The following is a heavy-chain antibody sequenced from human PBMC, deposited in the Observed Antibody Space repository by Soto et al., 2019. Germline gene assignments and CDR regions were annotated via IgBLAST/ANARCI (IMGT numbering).Heavy chain of an antibody. J-gene: IGHJ4*02. V-gene: IGHV4-39*01. CDR2: IYYSGST. D-gene: IGHD2-15*01. CDR3: PRLQGTVYCSGGSCYPSYYFDY. CDR1: GGSISSSSYY. Sequence: TSETLSLTCTVSGGSISSSSYYWGWIRQPPGKGLEWIGSIYYSGSTYYNPSLKSRVTISVDTSKNQFSLKLSSVTAADTAVYYCPRLQGTVYCSGGSCYPSYYFDYGGQGTLVTVSS.